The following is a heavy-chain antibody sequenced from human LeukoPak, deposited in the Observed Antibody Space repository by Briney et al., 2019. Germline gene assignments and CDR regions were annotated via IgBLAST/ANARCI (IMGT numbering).Heavy chain of an antibody. J-gene: IGHJ4*02. D-gene: IGHD1-1*01. CDR2: ISSSGATI. CDR3: AGGPTTGNLDY. CDR1: GFTFSSYE. V-gene: IGHV3-48*03. Sequence: GGSLRLSCAASGFTFSSYEMNWVRQAPGKGLEWVSYISSSGATIYHADSVEGRFTISRDNAKNSLYLQMNSLRAKDAGLYYCAGGPTTGNLDYWGQGSLVTVSS.